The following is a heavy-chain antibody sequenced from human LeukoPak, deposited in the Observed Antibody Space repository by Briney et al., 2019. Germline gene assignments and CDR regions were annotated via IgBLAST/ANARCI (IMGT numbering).Heavy chain of an antibody. V-gene: IGHV4-38-2*02. CDR1: GYSISIGYY. CDR2: IYHSGST. Sequence: PSETLSLTCTVSGYSISIGYYWGWIRQPPGNGLEWIGSIYHSGSTYYNPSLKSRLTISVDTSNNQSSLKLSSVTAADTAVYYYARDNSSTHFDYWGQGTLVTVSS. D-gene: IGHD2-2*01. CDR3: ARDNSSTHFDY. J-gene: IGHJ4*02.